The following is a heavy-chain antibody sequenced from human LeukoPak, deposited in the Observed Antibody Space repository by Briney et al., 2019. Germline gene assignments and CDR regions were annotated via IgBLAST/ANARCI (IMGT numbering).Heavy chain of an antibody. D-gene: IGHD4-17*01. CDR2: IKQDGSEK. CDR1: GFTFSSYW. Sequence: GGSLRLSCAASGFTFSSYWMSWVRHPPGKGLEWVANIKQDGSEKYYVDSVKGRFTISRDNAKNSLYLQMNRLRAEDTAVYYCARDGVYGDYVQSYYFDYWGQGTLVTVSS. J-gene: IGHJ4*02. CDR3: ARDGVYGDYVQSYYFDY. V-gene: IGHV3-7*01.